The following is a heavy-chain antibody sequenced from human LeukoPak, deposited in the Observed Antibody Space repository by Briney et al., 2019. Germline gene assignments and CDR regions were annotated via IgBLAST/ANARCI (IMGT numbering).Heavy chain of an antibody. V-gene: IGHV4-59*12. J-gene: IGHJ2*01. Sequence: PSETLSLTCTVSGGSINGYYWSWIRQPPGKGLEWIAYISYSGSTNYSPSLKSRVTISVDTSQNQLSLKLSSMTAADTAVYYCAGLQRVSTGYWYFDLWGRGTLVSVSS. D-gene: IGHD3-22*01. CDR3: AGLQRVSTGYWYFDL. CDR1: GGSINGYY. CDR2: ISYSGST.